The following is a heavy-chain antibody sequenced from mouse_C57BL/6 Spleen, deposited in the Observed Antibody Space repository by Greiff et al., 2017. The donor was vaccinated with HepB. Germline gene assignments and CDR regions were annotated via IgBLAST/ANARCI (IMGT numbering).Heavy chain of an antibody. J-gene: IGHJ4*01. CDR2: ISDGGSYT. Sequence: EVQLVESGGGLVKPGGSLKLSCAASGFTFSSYAMSWVRQTPEKRLEWVATISDGGSYTYYPDNVKGRFTISRDNAKNNLYLQMSHLKSEDTAMYYCAREAEEDYYAMDYWGQGTSVTVSS. CDR1: GFTFSSYA. V-gene: IGHV5-4*01. CDR3: AREAEEDYYAMDY.